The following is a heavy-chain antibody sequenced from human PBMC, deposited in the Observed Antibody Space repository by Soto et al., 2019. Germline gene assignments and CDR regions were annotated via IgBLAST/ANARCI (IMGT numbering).Heavy chain of an antibody. D-gene: IGHD4-17*01. CDR2: LIPTLGIA. J-gene: IGHJ3*02. Sequence: QVQLVQSGAEVKKPGSSVKVSCKASGGTFSSYTISWVRQAPGQGLEWMGRLIPTLGIANYAQKFQGRVTITADKSTSTAYMELSSLRSEDTAVYYCARDATTVTNDAFDIWGQGTMVTVSS. CDR3: ARDATTVTNDAFDI. V-gene: IGHV1-69*08. CDR1: GGTFSSYT.